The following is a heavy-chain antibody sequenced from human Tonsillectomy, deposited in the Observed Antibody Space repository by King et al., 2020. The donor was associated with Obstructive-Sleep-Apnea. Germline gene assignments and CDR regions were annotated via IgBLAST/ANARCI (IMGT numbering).Heavy chain of an antibody. J-gene: IGHJ4*02. CDR2: ISGNGGST. Sequence: VQLVESGGGLVQPGGSLRLSCAASGFTFSSYAMHWVRQAPGKGLEYVSAISGNGGSTYYANSVKGRFTISRDNSKNTLYLQMGSLRTEDMAVYYCVREARTGGSYPGWGQGTLVTVSS. CDR1: GFTFSSYA. V-gene: IGHV3-64*01. CDR3: VREARTGGSYPG. D-gene: IGHD1-26*01.